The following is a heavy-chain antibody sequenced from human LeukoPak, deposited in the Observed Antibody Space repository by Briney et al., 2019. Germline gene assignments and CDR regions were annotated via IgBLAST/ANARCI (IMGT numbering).Heavy chain of an antibody. CDR3: ARLLWFGEYVYWYFDL. CDR1: GGSISSYY. D-gene: IGHD3-10*01. J-gene: IGHJ2*01. CDR2: IYYSGST. V-gene: IGHV4-59*08. Sequence: SETLSLTCTVSGGSISSYYWSWIRQPPGKGLEWIGYIYYSGSTNYNPSLKSRVTISVDTSKNQFSLKLSSVTAADTAVYYCARLLWFGEYVYWYFDLWGRGTLVTVSS.